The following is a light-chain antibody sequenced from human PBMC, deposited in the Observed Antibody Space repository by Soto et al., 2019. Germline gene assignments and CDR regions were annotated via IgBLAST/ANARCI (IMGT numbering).Light chain of an antibody. CDR2: GAS. Sequence: EIVLPQSPGTLSLSPGERATLSCRASQSVSSSYLAWYQQKPGQAPRLRIYGASSRATGIPGRFSGSGSGTDFTLTISRLEPEDFAVDYCQQDGSSAYTVGQGTKLEIK. V-gene: IGKV3-20*01. CDR3: QQDGSSAYT. J-gene: IGKJ2*01. CDR1: QSVSSSY.